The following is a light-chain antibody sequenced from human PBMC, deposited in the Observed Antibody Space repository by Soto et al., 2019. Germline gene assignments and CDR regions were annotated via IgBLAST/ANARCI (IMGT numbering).Light chain of an antibody. CDR1: RGISSSY. CDR2: AAS. CDR3: QQYGASPR. V-gene: IGKV3-20*01. J-gene: IGKJ5*01. Sequence: EIVLTQSPGTLSLSPGESTTLSCRASRGISSSYLAWYQQKPGQAPRLLIYAASTRATGIPDRFRGSGSATDFTLTISRLEPEDSAVYYCQQYGASPRFGQGTRLEIK.